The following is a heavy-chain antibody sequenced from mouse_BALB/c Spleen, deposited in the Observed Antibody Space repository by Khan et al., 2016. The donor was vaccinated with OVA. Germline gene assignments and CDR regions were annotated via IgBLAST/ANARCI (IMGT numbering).Heavy chain of an antibody. J-gene: IGHJ3*01. CDR3: VRDGAYHRNDGWFAY. D-gene: IGHD2-14*01. Sequence: VQLQESGAELARPGASVKMSCKASGYTFTSYTILWIKLRPGQGLEWIGFINPSNGYTNYNQKFKDKATLTADKSSTTVYMQLSSLTSDDSAVYNCVRDGAYHRNDGWFAYWGQGTLVTVSA. CDR1: GYTFTSYT. V-gene: IGHV1-4*01. CDR2: INPSNGYT.